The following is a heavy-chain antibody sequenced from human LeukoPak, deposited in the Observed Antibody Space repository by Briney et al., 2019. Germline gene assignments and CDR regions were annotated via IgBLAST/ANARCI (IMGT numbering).Heavy chain of an antibody. CDR3: ARSHSSGYNWNLDLDY. D-gene: IGHD1-7*01. Sequence: SETLSLTCTVSDVSSSNGDYYWNWIRQPPGKGLEWIGYIFYSGSAYYNPSLKSRVTISLDTSKNQFSLMLSSVTAADTAVYYCARSHSSGYNWNLDLDYWGQGTLVTVSS. V-gene: IGHV4-30-4*01. CDR2: IFYSGSA. CDR1: DVSSSNGDYY. J-gene: IGHJ4*02.